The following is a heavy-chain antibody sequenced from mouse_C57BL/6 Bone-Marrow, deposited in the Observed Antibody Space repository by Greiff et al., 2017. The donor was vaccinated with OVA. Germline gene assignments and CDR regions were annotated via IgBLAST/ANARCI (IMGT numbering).Heavy chain of an antibody. V-gene: IGHV7-1*01. Sequence: EVKVVESGGGLVQSGRSLRLSCATSGFTFSDFYMEWVRQAPGKGLEWIAASRNKANDYTTEYSASVKGRFIVSRDTSQSILYLQMNALRAEDTAIYDCARDAYYGSSGYAMDYWGQGTSVTVSS. D-gene: IGHD1-1*01. CDR1: GFTFSDFY. CDR3: ARDAYYGSSGYAMDY. CDR2: SRNKANDYTT. J-gene: IGHJ4*01.